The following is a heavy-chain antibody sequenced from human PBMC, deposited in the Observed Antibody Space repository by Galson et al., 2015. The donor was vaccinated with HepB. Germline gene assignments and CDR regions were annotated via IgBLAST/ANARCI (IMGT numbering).Heavy chain of an antibody. CDR3: ARANCDADCYSDGYFDL. CDR1: GDSVSSDTAA. J-gene: IGHJ2*01. D-gene: IGHD2-21*02. CDR2: AYYRSKWYN. V-gene: IGHV6-1*01. Sequence: CAISGDSVSSDTAAWNWVRQSPSRGLEWLGRAYYRSKWYNDYAEPVRSRMTITPDTSKNQFSLQLNSVTPEDTAVYYCARANCDADCYSDGYFDLWGPGTLVTVSS.